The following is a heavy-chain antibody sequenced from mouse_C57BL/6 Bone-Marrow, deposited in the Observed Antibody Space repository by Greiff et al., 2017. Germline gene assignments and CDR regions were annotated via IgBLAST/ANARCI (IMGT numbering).Heavy chain of an antibody. J-gene: IGHJ3*01. D-gene: IGHD2-2*01. CDR1: GYAFSSSW. V-gene: IGHV1-82*01. Sequence: VKVVESGPELVKPGASVKISCKASGYAFSSSWMNWVKQRPGQGLEWIGRIYPGDGGTNYNGKFKGKATLTADKSSSTAYMQLSSLTSADSAVYFCARGGYDAWFAYWGQGTLVTVSA. CDR3: ARGGYDAWFAY. CDR2: IYPGDGGT.